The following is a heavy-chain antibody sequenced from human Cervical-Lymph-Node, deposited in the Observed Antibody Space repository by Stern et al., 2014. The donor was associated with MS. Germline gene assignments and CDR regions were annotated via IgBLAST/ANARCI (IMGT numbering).Heavy chain of an antibody. CDR1: GYTLSSYA. Sequence: QVQLVQSGAEVKKPGASVKVSCKASGYTLSSYAMHWVRQAPGPGLEWMGRINAGNGDTKHSQKFQGRVTVTGDTSANIAYMELSSLTSEDTAVYYCTTGLSTISFRLRYWGQGTLVTVSS. J-gene: IGHJ1*01. CDR2: INAGNGDT. CDR3: TTGLSTISFRLRY. V-gene: IGHV1-3*01. D-gene: IGHD2-2*01.